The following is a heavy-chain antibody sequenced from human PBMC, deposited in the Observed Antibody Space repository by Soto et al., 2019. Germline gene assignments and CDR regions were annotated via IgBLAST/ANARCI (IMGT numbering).Heavy chain of an antibody. CDR2: ISYDGSNK. V-gene: IGHV3-30*18. D-gene: IGHD2-15*01. J-gene: IGHJ4*02. CDR3: AKDQRPVVVAAPSDY. Sequence: QVQLVESGGGVVQPGRSLRLSCAASGFTFSSYGMHWVRQAPGKGLEWVAVISYDGSNKYYVDSVKGRFTISRDNSKNMLYLQMNSLRAEDTAVYYCAKDQRPVVVAAPSDYWGQGTLVTVSS. CDR1: GFTFSSYG.